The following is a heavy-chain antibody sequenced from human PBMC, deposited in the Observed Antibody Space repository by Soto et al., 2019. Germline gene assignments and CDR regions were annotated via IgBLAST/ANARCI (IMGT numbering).Heavy chain of an antibody. J-gene: IGHJ6*02. CDR3: AKGSSCWSYYYDMDV. D-gene: IGHD6-19*01. Sequence: PGGSLRLSCAASGFTFSSYAMSWVRQAPGKGLEWVSAISGSGGSTFYADSVKGRFTISRDNSKNTLYLQMNSLRAGDTAVYFCAKGSSCWSYYYDMDVWGPGTTVTVSS. CDR2: ISGSGGST. V-gene: IGHV3-23*01. CDR1: GFTFSSYA.